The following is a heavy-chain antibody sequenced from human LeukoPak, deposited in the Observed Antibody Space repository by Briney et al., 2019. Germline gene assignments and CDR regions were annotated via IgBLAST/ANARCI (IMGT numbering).Heavy chain of an antibody. J-gene: IGHJ6*03. CDR1: GGSISSGGYY. V-gene: IGHV4-30-2*01. D-gene: IGHD3-10*01. CDR2: IYHSGST. Sequence: PSQTLSLTCTVSGGSISSGGYYWSWIRQPPGKGLEWIGYIYHSGSTYYNPSLKSRVTISVDRSKNQFSLKLSSVTAADTAVYYCARGKRSGPYYYYYMDVWGKGITVTVSS. CDR3: ARGKRSGPYYYYYMDV.